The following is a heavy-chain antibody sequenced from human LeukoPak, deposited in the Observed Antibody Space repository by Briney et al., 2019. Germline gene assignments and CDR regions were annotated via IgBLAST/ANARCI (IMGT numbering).Heavy chain of an antibody. Sequence: GGSLRLSCAVSGLTFSSSWMDWVRQAPGKGLEWVASINPEGSEKYSADSVKGRFTISRDNAKNTLFLQMSSLRVEDTAVYYCARGADHGGSYYPDWGQGTRVTVSS. V-gene: IGHV3-7*01. D-gene: IGHD3-10*01. CDR2: INPEGSEK. CDR1: GLTFSSSW. J-gene: IGHJ4*02. CDR3: ARGADHGGSYYPD.